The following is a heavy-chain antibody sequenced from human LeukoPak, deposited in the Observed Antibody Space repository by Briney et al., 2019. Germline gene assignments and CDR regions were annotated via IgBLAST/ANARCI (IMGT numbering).Heavy chain of an antibody. CDR3: ARPGWSDGGV. CDR1: GYNFTSYW. V-gene: IGHV5-51*01. D-gene: IGHD1-1*01. Sequence: GESLKISCKGSGYNFTSYWIGWVRQMPGKGLEWMGIIYPGDSDSRYSPSFQGQVTISVDKSISTAYLQWSTLKASDTATYYCARPGWSDGGVWGQGTLVTVSS. J-gene: IGHJ3*01. CDR2: IYPGDSDS.